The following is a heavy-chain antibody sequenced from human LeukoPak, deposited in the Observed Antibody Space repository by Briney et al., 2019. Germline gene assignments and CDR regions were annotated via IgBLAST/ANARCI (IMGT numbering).Heavy chain of an antibody. CDR2: IKPDSGST. D-gene: IGHD2-2*01. Sequence: GASVKVSCKASGYTFTSHAISWVRQATGPGLEWMGWIKPDSGSTGHAQKFQGRVVFTSDDSIGTAYMELSSLRSEDTAVYYCARELSTSVPDYWGQGTLVTVSS. CDR1: GYTFTSHA. J-gene: IGHJ4*02. V-gene: IGHV1-8*03. CDR3: ARELSTSVPDY.